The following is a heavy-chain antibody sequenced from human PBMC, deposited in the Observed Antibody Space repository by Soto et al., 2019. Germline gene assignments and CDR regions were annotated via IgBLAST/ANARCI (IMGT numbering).Heavy chain of an antibody. J-gene: IGHJ6*02. D-gene: IGHD3-3*01. CDR3: AKDPNYEFWSSMDV. CDR1: GFTFSSYA. CDR2: ISGSGGST. Sequence: EVQLLESGGGLVQPGGSLRLSCAASGFTFSSYAMSWVRQAPGKGLEWVSAISGSGGSTYYADSVKGRFTISRDNSKSTLYLQMNSMRAEDTAVYYCAKDPNYEFWSSMDVWGQGTTVTVSS. V-gene: IGHV3-23*01.